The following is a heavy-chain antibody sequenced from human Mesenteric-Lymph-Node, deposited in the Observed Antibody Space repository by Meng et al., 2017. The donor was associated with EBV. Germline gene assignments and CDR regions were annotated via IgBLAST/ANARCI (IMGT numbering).Heavy chain of an antibody. CDR2: IHHSGNT. Sequence: QVRRQASGPGLLKPSQTLSLTWAGSGGSIRRNNWWGWVRQTPGKGLEWIGEIHHSGNTNYNPSLWSRVTISVDTSKNQFSLKVRSVTAADAAVYYCARASAMDQGVISAIDNWGQGTLVTVSS. CDR3: ARASAMDQGVISAIDN. V-gene: IGHV4-4*02. D-gene: IGHD3-10*01. J-gene: IGHJ4*02. CDR1: GGSIRRNNW.